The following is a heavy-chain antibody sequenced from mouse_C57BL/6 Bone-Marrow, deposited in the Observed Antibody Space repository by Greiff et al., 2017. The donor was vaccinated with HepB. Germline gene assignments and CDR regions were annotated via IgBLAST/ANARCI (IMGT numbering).Heavy chain of an antibody. V-gene: IGHV5-17*01. CDR1: GFTFSDYG. CDR2: ISSGSSTI. CDR3: ARPHYDYGGAMDY. J-gene: IGHJ4*01. D-gene: IGHD2-4*01. Sequence: EVMLVESGGGLVKPGGSLKLSCAASGFTFSDYGMHWVRQAPEKGLEWVAYISSGSSTIYYADTVKGRFTISRDNAKNTLFLQMTSLRSEDTAMYYCARPHYDYGGAMDYWGQGTSVTVSS.